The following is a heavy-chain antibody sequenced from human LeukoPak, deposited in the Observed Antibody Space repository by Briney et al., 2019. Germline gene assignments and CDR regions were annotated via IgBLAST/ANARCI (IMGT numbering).Heavy chain of an antibody. J-gene: IGHJ4*02. Sequence: ASVKVSCKASGYTFTSYGISWVRQAPGQGLEWMGWISAYNGNTNYAQKLQGRVTMTTDTSTSTAYMELRSLRSDDTAVYYCARHSSGWFHHYFDYWGQGTLVTVSS. V-gene: IGHV1-18*01. CDR1: GYTFTSYG. CDR3: ARHSSGWFHHYFDY. CDR2: ISAYNGNT. D-gene: IGHD6-19*01.